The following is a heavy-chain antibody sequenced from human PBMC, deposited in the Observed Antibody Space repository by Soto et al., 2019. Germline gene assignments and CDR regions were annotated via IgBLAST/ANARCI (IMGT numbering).Heavy chain of an antibody. CDR3: ARTPQSYSNPTNWFDP. CDR1: GGTFSSYT. D-gene: IGHD4-4*01. V-gene: IGHV1-69*02. CDR2: IIPILGIA. J-gene: IGHJ5*02. Sequence: ASVKVSCKASGGTFSSYTISWVRQAPGQGLEWMGRIIPILGIANYAQKFQGRVTITAYKSTSTAYMELSSLRSEDTAVYYCARTPQSYSNPTNWFDPWGQGTLVTVSS.